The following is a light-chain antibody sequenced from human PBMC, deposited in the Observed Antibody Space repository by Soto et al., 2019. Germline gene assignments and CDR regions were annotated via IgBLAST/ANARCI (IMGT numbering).Light chain of an antibody. CDR1: QSVSNTY. CDR3: QLYDSSSWT. V-gene: IGKV3-20*01. CDR2: GAS. J-gene: IGKJ1*01. Sequence: EIVLTQSPGTLSLSPGDTATLSFMASQSVSNTYLAWYQQKPGQAPRLLIYGASSRATGFPDRFSGSGSGTDFTLTISRLETEDFAVYYCQLYDSSSWTFGQGTKVDIK.